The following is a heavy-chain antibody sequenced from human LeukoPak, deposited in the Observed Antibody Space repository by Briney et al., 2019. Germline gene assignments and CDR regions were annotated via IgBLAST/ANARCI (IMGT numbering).Heavy chain of an antibody. CDR3: TTGYSNYLRYYYYFYMDV. J-gene: IGHJ6*03. Sequence: GGSLRLSCAASGFTFNKAWMSWVRQAPGKGLEWVGRIKSKTDDGTTDYAAPVKGRFTISRDDLKETLYLQMNSLKTEDTAMYYCTTGYSNYLRYYYYFYMDVWGKGTTVTVSS. CDR2: IKSKTDDGTT. D-gene: IGHD4-11*01. CDR1: GFTFNKAW. V-gene: IGHV3-15*01.